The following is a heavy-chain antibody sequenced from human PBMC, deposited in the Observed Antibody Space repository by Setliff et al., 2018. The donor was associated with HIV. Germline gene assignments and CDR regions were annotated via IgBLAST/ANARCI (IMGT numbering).Heavy chain of an antibody. D-gene: IGHD3-3*01. J-gene: IGHJ5*02. CDR2: INAGNGNT. V-gene: IGHV1-3*01. Sequence: ASVKVSCKASGYTFTSYAMHWVRQAPGQRLEWMGWINAGNGNTKYSQKFQGRVTITRETSASTAYMELSSLRSEDTAVYYCARAADYDFWSGYSSGWFDPWGQGTLVTVSS. CDR1: GYTFTSYA. CDR3: ARAADYDFWSGYSSGWFDP.